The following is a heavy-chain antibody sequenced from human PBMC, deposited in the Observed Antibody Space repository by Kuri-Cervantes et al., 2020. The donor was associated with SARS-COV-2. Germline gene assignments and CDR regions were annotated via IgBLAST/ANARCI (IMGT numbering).Heavy chain of an antibody. J-gene: IGHJ4*02. CDR3: ARAGTGGSYLGY. D-gene: IGHD2-8*02. Sequence: GGSLRLSCAASGFTFDDYGMSWVRQAPGKGLEWVSGINWNGVRTGYTDSVKGRFTISRDNAKNSLYLRMNSLRAEDTAFYYCARAGTGGSYLGYWGQGTLVTVSS. CDR1: GFTFDDYG. V-gene: IGHV3-20*04. CDR2: INWNGVRT.